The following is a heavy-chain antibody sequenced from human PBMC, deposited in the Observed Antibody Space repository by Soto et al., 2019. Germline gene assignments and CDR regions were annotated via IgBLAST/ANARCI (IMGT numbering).Heavy chain of an antibody. Sequence: QVQLVQSGAEVKKPGASVKVSCKASGYTFTSYGINWVRQAPGQGLEWMGWISTYNGNTNYAQKLPGRVTMTTDTSTSTAYMELRSLRSDGTAGYYCAVCSGYDTSVCVGDYWGQGTLVPVSS. CDR1: GYTFTSYG. J-gene: IGHJ4*02. CDR2: ISTYNGNT. CDR3: AVCSGYDTSVCVGDY. D-gene: IGHD5-12*01. V-gene: IGHV1-18*01.